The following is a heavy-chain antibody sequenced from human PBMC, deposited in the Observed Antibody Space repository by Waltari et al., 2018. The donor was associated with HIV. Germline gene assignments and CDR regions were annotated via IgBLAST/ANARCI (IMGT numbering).Heavy chain of an antibody. V-gene: IGHV3-30*03. J-gene: IGHJ4*02. Sequence: QVHLVESGGGVVQSGRSLRLSCAASGFTLSSYGMHWVRQAPGKVLEVVAVISNDGNYKSHADSVKGRFTISRDDSKNTLYLQMDSLRAEDTAVYYCAGEMATTSEAHWGQGTLVTVSS. CDR3: AGEMATTSEAH. CDR1: GFTLSSYG. CDR2: ISNDGNYK. D-gene: IGHD7-27*01.